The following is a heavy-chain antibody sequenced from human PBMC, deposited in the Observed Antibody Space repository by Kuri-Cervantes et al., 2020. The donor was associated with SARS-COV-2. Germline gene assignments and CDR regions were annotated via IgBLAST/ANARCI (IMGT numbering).Heavy chain of an antibody. Sequence: SETPSLTSSPPDASISSSNYYRCWIRQSPHTGLEWLGSVSQTGTSYSNPSLNSRLAMSIVTSKNQFFLTLNSATAADSAVYFCARHLVTGWLFYHFDFWGQGIQVTVSS. V-gene: IGHV4-39*01. CDR2: VSQTGTS. CDR3: ARHLVTGWLFYHFDF. J-gene: IGHJ4*02. D-gene: IGHD3-3*01. CDR1: DASISSSNYY.